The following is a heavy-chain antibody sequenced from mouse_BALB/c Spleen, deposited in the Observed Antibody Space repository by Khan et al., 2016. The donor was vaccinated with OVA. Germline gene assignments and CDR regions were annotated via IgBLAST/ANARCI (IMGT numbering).Heavy chain of an antibody. CDR2: IDPYNGGT. J-gene: IGHJ2*01. Sequence: VQLKQSGPELVSPGASVKVSCKASGYSFTDYNIYWVKQGPGKSLEWIGYIDPYNGGTNYNLKFKGKATLTVDKSSNTAFMHLNRLTSEDSAVYHCALIYYYGTGFDYWGQGTTLTVSS. D-gene: IGHD1-1*01. CDR3: ALIYYYGTGFDY. CDR1: GYSFTDYN. V-gene: IGHV1S135*01.